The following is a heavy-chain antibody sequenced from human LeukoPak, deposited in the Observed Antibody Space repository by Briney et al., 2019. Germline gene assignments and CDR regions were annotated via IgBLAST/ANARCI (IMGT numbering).Heavy chain of an antibody. Sequence: PGGSLRLSCAASGFTFSSYGMHWVRQAPGKGLEWVAVIWYDGSNKYYADSVKGRFTISRDNSKNTLYLQMNSLRAEDTAVYYCAKGFVAVPVGFDYWGQGTLVTVSS. CDR3: AKGFVAVPVGFDY. V-gene: IGHV3-33*06. D-gene: IGHD2-2*01. CDR2: IWYDGSNK. J-gene: IGHJ4*02. CDR1: GFTFSSYG.